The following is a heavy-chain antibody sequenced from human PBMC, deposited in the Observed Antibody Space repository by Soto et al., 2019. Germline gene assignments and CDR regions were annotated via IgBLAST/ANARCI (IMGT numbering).Heavy chain of an antibody. D-gene: IGHD2-15*01. CDR2: IYYSGST. CDR1: GGSISSGGDY. Sequence: QVQLQESGPGLVKPSQTLPLTCTVSGGSISSGGDYWSWIRQHPGKGLEWIGYIYYSGSTYYNPSLKSRVTLSVDTSKNHFSLKLSSVTAADTAVYYCARATPYYYYGMDVWGQGTTVTVSS. V-gene: IGHV4-31*03. CDR3: ARATPYYYYGMDV. J-gene: IGHJ6*02.